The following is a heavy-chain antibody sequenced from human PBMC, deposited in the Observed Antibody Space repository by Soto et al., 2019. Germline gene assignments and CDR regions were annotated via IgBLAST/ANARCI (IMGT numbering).Heavy chain of an antibody. CDR2: VNPSGGGT. CDR1: GYTFTIYY. V-gene: IGHV1-46*01. Sequence: ASVKVSCKASGYTFTIYYMHWVRQAPGQGLEWLGIVNPSGGGTSYAEKFQDRVTTTRDTSTSTVYMEMRSLRSDDTAVYYCARAAGTVINTQFFDFWGQGALVTVSS. D-gene: IGHD1-7*01. CDR3: ARAAGTVINTQFFDF. J-gene: IGHJ4*02.